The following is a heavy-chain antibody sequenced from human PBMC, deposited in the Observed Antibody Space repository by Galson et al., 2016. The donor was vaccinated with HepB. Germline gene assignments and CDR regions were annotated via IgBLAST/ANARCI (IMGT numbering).Heavy chain of an antibody. CDR3: ARGGLLGIAVAGTWFDP. Sequence: SVKVSCKASGYTFSSRYIHWVRQAPGQGLEWMGIINPSGGSTKYALKLQGRVTMTRDTSTSTVYMELSSLRSEDTAVYYCARGGLLGIAVAGTWFDPWGQGNLVTVSS. J-gene: IGHJ5*02. D-gene: IGHD6-19*01. V-gene: IGHV1-46*04. CDR2: INPSGGST. CDR1: GYTFSSRY.